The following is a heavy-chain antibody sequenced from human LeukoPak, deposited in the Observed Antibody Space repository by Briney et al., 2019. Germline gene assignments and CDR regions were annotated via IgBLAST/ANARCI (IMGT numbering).Heavy chain of an antibody. V-gene: IGHV3-53*01. D-gene: IGHD3-16*01. CDR2: IYRGGGT. Sequence: TGGSLRLSCAAPGFTVSTNYMSWVRQAPGKGLEWVSVIYRGGGTFYADSVKGRFTISRDNSKNTVYLQMNSLRDEDTAVYYCANGDNDGFGGYWGQGTLVTVSS. CDR3: ANGDNDGFGGY. J-gene: IGHJ4*02. CDR1: GFTVSTNY.